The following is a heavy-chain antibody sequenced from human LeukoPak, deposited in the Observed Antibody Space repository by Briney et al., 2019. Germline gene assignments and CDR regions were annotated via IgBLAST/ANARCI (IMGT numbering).Heavy chain of an antibody. V-gene: IGHV3-48*04. CDR3: ARGPGSGHYFDY. CDR1: GFTFSTSP. D-gene: IGHD2-15*01. CDR2: ISSSSGTI. J-gene: IGHJ4*02. Sequence: GGSLRLSCAASGFTFSTSPMNWVRQAPGKGPEWVSYISSSSGTIYYADSVKGRFTISRDNAENSLYLQMNSLRAEDTAVYYCARGPGSGHYFDYWGQGTLVNVSS.